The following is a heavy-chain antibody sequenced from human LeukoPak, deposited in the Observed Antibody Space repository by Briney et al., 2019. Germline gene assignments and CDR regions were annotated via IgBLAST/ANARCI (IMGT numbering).Heavy chain of an antibody. CDR1: GFTFSSYG. CDR2: IWYDGSNK. CDR3: ARANGYVDY. D-gene: IGHD2-8*01. J-gene: IGHJ4*02. V-gene: IGHV3-33*01. Sequence: GRSLRLSCAASGFTFSSYGMHWVRQAPGKGLEWVAVIWYDGSNKYYADSVKGRFTISRDDSKNTLYLQMNSLRAEDTAVYYCARANGYVDYWGQGTLVTVSS.